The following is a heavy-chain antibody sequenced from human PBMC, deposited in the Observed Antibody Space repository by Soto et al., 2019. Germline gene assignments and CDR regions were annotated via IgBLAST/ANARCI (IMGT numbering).Heavy chain of an antibody. V-gene: IGHV4-59*01. CDR2: IYYSGST. CDR1: GGSISSYY. J-gene: IGHJ5*02. D-gene: IGHD3-3*01. CDR3: ARVNRITIFGVVYNWFDP. Sequence: SETLSLTCTVSGGSISSYYWSWIRQPPGKGLEWIGYIYYSGSTNYNPSLKSRVTISVDTSKNQFSLKLSSVTAADTAVYYCARVNRITIFGVVYNWFDPWGQGTLVTVSS.